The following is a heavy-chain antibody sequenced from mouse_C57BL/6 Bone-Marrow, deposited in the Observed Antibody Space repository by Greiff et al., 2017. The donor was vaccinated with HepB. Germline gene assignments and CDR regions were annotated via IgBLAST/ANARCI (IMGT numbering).Heavy chain of an antibody. CDR2: IHPNSGST. Sequence: QVHVKQPGAELVKPGASVKLSCKASGYTFTSYWMHWVKQRPGQGLEWIGMIHPNSGSTNYNEKFKSKATLTVDKSSSTAYMQLSSLTSEDSAVYYCARYYSIDYWGQGTTLTVSS. V-gene: IGHV1-64*01. D-gene: IGHD2-5*01. CDR1: GYTFTSYW. CDR3: ARYYSIDY. J-gene: IGHJ2*01.